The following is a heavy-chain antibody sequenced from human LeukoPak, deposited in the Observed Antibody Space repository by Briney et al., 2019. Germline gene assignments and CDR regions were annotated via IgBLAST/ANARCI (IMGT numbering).Heavy chain of an antibody. Sequence: GGSLRLSCAASGFTLSDYYMTWIRQAPGKGLEWLSYISSSGSTIYYADSVKGRFTISRDNAENSLYLQMNSLRAEDTAVYYCARSRGGEQQLIFNYWGQGTLVTVSS. V-gene: IGHV3-11*01. J-gene: IGHJ4*02. D-gene: IGHD6-13*01. CDR1: GFTLSDYY. CDR3: ARSRGGEQQLIFNY. CDR2: ISSSGSTI.